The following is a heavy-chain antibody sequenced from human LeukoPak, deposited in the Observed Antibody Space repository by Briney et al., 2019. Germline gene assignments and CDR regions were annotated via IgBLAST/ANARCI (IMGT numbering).Heavy chain of an antibody. Sequence: PSETLSLTCTISGDSTNTYFWSWIRQPPGKGLEWIGYIYHSGSTNYNPSLQSRVTISVDTSKNQFSLNLNSVTAADTAVYYCARGGAARLHFQNWGQGTLVTVSS. CDR2: IYHSGST. CDR1: GDSTNTYF. CDR3: ARGGAARLHFQN. J-gene: IGHJ1*01. V-gene: IGHV4-59*01. D-gene: IGHD6-6*01.